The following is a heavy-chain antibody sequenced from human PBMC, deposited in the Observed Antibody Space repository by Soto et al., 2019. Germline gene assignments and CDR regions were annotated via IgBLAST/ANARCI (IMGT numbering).Heavy chain of an antibody. Sequence: GGSLRLSCAASGFTFSSYWMSWVRQAPGKGLEWVANIKQDGSEKYYVDSVKGRFTISRDNAKNSLYLQMNSLRAEDTAVYYCARGLLAVTGLHGFDYWGQGTLVTVSS. CDR1: GFTFSSYW. D-gene: IGHD3-9*01. J-gene: IGHJ4*02. CDR3: ARGLLAVTGLHGFDY. CDR2: IKQDGSEK. V-gene: IGHV3-7*01.